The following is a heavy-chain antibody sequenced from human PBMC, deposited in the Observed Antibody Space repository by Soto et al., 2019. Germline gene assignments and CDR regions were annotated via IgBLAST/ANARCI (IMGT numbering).Heavy chain of an antibody. CDR2: ISYDGSNK. CDR3: AKPFWDIVVVPAVANWFDP. CDR1: GFTFSSYG. J-gene: IGHJ5*02. Sequence: GGSLRLSCAASGFTFSSYGMHWVRQAPGKGLEWVAVISYDGSNKYYADSVKGRFTISRDNSKNTLYLQMNSLRAEDTAVYYCAKPFWDIVVVPAVANWFDPWGQGTLVTVSS. V-gene: IGHV3-30*18. D-gene: IGHD2-2*01.